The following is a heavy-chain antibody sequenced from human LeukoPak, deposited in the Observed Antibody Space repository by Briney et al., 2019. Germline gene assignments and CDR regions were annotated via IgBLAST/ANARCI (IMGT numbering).Heavy chain of an antibody. CDR1: GFTFSSYA. D-gene: IGHD5-12*01. J-gene: IGHJ4*02. CDR2: ISGSGGST. Sequence: GGSLRLSCAASGFTFSSYAMSWVRQAPGKGLEWVSAISGSGGSTYYADSVKGRFAISRDNSKNTLYLQMNSLRAEDTAVYYCARGYSGYNYGYYFDYWGQGTLVTVSS. CDR3: ARGYSGYNYGYYFDY. V-gene: IGHV3-23*01.